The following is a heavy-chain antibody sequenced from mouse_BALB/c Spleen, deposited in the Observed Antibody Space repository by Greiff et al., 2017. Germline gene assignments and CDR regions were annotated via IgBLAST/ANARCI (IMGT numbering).Heavy chain of an antibody. V-gene: IGHV5-12-2*01. D-gene: IGHD1-1*01. CDR3: ARQGYYGSDAMDY. Sequence: EVKLVESGGGLVQPGGSLKLSCAASGFTFSSYTMSWVRQTPEKRLEWVAYISNGGGSTYYPDTVKGRFTISRDNAKNTLYLQMSSLKSEDTAMYYCARQGYYGSDAMDYWGQGTSVTVSS. J-gene: IGHJ4*01. CDR1: GFTFSSYT. CDR2: ISNGGGST.